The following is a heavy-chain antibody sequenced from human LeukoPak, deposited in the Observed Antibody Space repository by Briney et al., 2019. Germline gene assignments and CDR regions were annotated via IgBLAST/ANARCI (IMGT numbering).Heavy chain of an antibody. Sequence: PGGSLRLSCAASGFTFSDSAMAWVRQAPGRGLEWVSGISRSGDRTYTADSVKGRFTISRDNSKNTLYLQMNSLRAEDTAVYYCAKGNWNDDWGQGTLVTVSS. CDR1: GFTFSDSA. V-gene: IGHV3-23*01. J-gene: IGHJ5*02. CDR2: ISRSGDRT. CDR3: AKGNWNDD.